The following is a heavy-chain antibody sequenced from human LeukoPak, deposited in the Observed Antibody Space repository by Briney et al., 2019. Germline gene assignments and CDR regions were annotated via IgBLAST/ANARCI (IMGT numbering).Heavy chain of an antibody. V-gene: IGHV3-11*06. CDR2: ISSSSSDT. J-gene: IGHJ1*01. D-gene: IGHD1-26*01. CDR1: GFTFSAYA. Sequence: GGSLRLSCEASGFTFSAYAMTWIRQAPGKGLEWVSYISSSSSDTNYADSVRGRFTISRDNANKSLYLQMNSLRDEDTAVYYCARVGATWYFQHWGQGALVTVSS. CDR3: ARVGATWYFQH.